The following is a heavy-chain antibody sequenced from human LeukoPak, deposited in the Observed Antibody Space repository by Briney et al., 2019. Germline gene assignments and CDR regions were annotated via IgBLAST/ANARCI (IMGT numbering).Heavy chain of an antibody. CDR3: ARGRDYYGSGSSD. Sequence: PSETLSLTCTVSGGSISSYYWSWIRQPPGKGLEWIGYIYYSGSTNYNPSLKSRVTISVDTSKNQFSLKLSSVTAADTAIYYCARGRDYYGSGSSDWGQGTLVTVSS. D-gene: IGHD3-10*01. CDR2: IYYSGST. V-gene: IGHV4-59*01. CDR1: GGSISSYY. J-gene: IGHJ4*02.